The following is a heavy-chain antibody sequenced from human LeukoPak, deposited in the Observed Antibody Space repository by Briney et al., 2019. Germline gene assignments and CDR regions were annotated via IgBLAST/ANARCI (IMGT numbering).Heavy chain of an antibody. Sequence: SETLSLTCAVYIDSFSNYHWNWIRQTPAKGMEWIGEVNESGGTNISPSLRSRVILSVDTSKNQFSLKLISVTVADTAIYYCARGRGYSYGYGRRHFDYWGQGTLVTVSS. CDR2: VNESGGT. D-gene: IGHD5-18*01. J-gene: IGHJ4*02. CDR1: IDSFSNYH. CDR3: ARGRGYSYGYGRRHFDY. V-gene: IGHV4-34*01.